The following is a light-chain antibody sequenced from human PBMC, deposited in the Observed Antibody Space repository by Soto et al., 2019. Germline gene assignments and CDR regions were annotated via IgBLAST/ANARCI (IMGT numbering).Light chain of an antibody. J-gene: IGLJ2*01. CDR1: SGSVSSDHH. V-gene: IGLV8-61*01. CDR3: VLYIRGGIWV. CDR2: STS. Sequence: QTVVTQEPSFSVSPGGTVTLTCGLISGSVSSDHHPSWYQQTPGQAPRTLISSTSARSSGVPDRFSGSILGNKAALTITGAQADDESDYYCVLYIRGGIWVFGGGTKLTVL.